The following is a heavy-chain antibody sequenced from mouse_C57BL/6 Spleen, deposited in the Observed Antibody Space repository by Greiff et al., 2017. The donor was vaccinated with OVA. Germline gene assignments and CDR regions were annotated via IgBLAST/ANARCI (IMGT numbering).Heavy chain of an antibody. Sequence: QVHVKQSGAELVKPGTSVKVSCKASGYAFTNYSIDWVKQRPGQGLEWIGEINPGSGGTNYNEKFKGKATLTADKSSSTAYMRISSLTAEDCAVYCGAGGGFAYWGQGTLVTVSA. J-gene: IGHJ3*01. CDR3: AGGGFAY. CDR2: INPGSGGT. CDR1: GYAFTNYS. V-gene: IGHV1-54*01.